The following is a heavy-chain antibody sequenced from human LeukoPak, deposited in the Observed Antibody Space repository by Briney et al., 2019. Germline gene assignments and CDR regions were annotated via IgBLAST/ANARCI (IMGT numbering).Heavy chain of an antibody. CDR3: ARGLGPMSPSLDY. J-gene: IGHJ4*02. V-gene: IGHV4-34*01. D-gene: IGHD3-22*01. CDR1: GESFSYNY. CDR2: INHSGRV. Sequence: SDTLSLTCAVSGESFSYNYWTWVRQPPGKGLEWIGDINHSGRVNYRPSLKSRGTISADTSKSQFSLKLNAVTAADTAVYYCARGLGPMSPSLDYWGQGSLVTVSS.